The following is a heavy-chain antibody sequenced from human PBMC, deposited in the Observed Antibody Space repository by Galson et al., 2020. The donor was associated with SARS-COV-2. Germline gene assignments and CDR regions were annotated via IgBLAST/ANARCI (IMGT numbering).Heavy chain of an antibody. CDR2: IKRKTAGGTT. Sequence: GGSLRLSCAASGFTFSNAWMSWVRQAPGKGLEWVGRIKRKTAGGTTDYAAPVKGRFTISRDDSKNTLYLQMNSLKTEDTAVYYCTTQRITMIVLVITGDYYFDCWCQGTRVTVSS. J-gene: IGHJ4*02. V-gene: IGHV3-15*01. CDR3: TTQRITMIVLVITGDYYFDC. CDR1: GFTFSNAW. D-gene: IGHD3-22*01.